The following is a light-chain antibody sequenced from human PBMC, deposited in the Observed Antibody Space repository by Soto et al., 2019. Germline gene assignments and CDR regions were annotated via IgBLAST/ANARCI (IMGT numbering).Light chain of an antibody. CDR1: SSNIGSNT. V-gene: IGLV1-44*01. Sequence: QSVLTQPPSASGTPGQRVTISCSGSSSNIGSNTVNWYQQLPGTAPKLLIYSNNQRPSGVPDRFSGSKSGTSASLAISGLQSEDEADYYCAAGDDSLNGVFGTGTKVTVL. CDR2: SNN. CDR3: AAGDDSLNGV. J-gene: IGLJ1*01.